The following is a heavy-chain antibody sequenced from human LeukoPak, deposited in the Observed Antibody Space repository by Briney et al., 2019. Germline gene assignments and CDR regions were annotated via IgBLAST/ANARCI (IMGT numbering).Heavy chain of an antibody. CDR2: IYTSGST. J-gene: IGHJ6*03. CDR1: GGSISSYY. D-gene: IGHD3-3*01. Sequence: PSETLSLTCTVSGGSISSYYWSWIRQPAGKGQEWIGRIYTSGSTNYNPSLKSRVTMSVDTSKNQFSLKLSSVTAADTAVYYCARVGGYDFWSGTYYYYYYMDVWGKGTTVTVSS. CDR3: ARVGGYDFWSGTYYYYYYMDV. V-gene: IGHV4-4*07.